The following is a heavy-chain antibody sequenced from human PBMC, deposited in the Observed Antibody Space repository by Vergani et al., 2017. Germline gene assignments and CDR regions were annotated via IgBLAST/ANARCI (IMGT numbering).Heavy chain of an antibody. V-gene: IGHV3-30*02. CDR3: AKGPIEQQLVRWAWFDP. CDR2: IRYDGSNK. J-gene: IGHJ5*02. CDR1: GFTFSSYG. D-gene: IGHD6-13*01. Sequence: QVQLVESGGGVVQPGGSLRLSCAASGFTFSSYGMHWVRQAPGKGLEWVAFIRYDGSNKYYADSVKGRFTISSDNSKNTLYLQMNSLRAEDTAVYYCAKGPIEQQLVRWAWFDPWGQGTLVTVSS.